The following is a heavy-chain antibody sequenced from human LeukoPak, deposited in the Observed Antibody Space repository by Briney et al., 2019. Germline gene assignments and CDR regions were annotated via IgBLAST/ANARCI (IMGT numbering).Heavy chain of an antibody. V-gene: IGHV1-3*04. J-gene: IGHJ4*02. CDR1: GYTSTNYG. D-gene: IGHD1-26*01. CDR3: AGGGLVRWYFDS. CDR2: INTGNGNT. Sequence: ASVKVSCKAPGYTSTNYGTHWVRQAPGQRLEWMGWINTGNGNTRYSQKFQNRVTISRDTSASTAYMELNSLTSEDTAVYYCAGGGLVRWYFDSWGQGTLVTVS.